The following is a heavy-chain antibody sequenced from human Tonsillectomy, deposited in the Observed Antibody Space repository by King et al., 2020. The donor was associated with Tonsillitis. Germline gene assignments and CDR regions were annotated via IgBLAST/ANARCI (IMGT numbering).Heavy chain of an antibody. D-gene: IGHD5-18*01. V-gene: IGHV3-21*01. CDR2: LSSSSRYI. CDR1: GFTFSSYS. Sequence: VQLVESGGGLVKPGGSLRLSCAASGFTFSSYSMNWVRQAPGKGLEWVSSLSSSSRYIHYADSVKGRFTSSRDNAKNSLYLQMNSLRVEDTAVYYCARAGYRNWGQGTLVTVSS. J-gene: IGHJ4*02. CDR3: ARAGYRN.